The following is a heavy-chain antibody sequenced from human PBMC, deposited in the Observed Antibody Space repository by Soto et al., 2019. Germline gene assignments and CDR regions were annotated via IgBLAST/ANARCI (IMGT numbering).Heavy chain of an antibody. CDR2: ISSGGGTT. CDR3: AKRSPYSSGWYSPIFDY. D-gene: IGHD6-13*01. Sequence: PGGSLRLSCAASGLTFSSYEMNWVRQAPGKGLEWVSYISSGGGTTYYADSVRGRFTVSRDNSKNSLSLRMNSLRDEDTAVYFCAKRSPYSSGWYSPIFDYWGQGALVTVSS. CDR1: GLTFSSYE. V-gene: IGHV3-48*03. J-gene: IGHJ4*02.